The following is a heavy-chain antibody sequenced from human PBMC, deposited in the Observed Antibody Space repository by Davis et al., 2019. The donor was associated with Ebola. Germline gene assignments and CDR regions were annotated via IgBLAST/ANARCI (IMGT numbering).Heavy chain of an antibody. J-gene: IGHJ6*02. CDR3: AKAWLRLDYYYYGMDV. D-gene: IGHD5-12*01. CDR1: GFTFSSYG. V-gene: IGHV3-30*18. CDR2: ISYDGSNK. Sequence: PGGSLRLSCAASGFTFSSYGMHWVRQAPGKGLEWVAVISYDGSNKYYADSVKGRFTISRDNSKNTLYLQMNSLRAEDTAVYYCAKAWLRLDYYYYGMDVWGQGTTVTVSS.